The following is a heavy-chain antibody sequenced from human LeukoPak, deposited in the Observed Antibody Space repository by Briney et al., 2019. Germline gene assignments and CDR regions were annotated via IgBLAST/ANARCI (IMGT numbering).Heavy chain of an antibody. CDR1: GGSFSGYY. J-gene: IGHJ5*02. Sequence: SETLSLTCAVYGGSFSGYYWSWIRQPPGKGLEWIGEINHSGSTNYNPSLKSRVTISVDMSKNQFSMKLSSVTAADTAVYYCESALWFGELELDPWGQGTLVTVSS. CDR2: INHSGST. CDR3: ESALWFGELELDP. V-gene: IGHV4-34*01. D-gene: IGHD3-10*01.